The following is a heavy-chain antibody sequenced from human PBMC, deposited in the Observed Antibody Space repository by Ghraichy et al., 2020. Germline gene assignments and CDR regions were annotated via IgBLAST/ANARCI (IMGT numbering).Heavy chain of an antibody. V-gene: IGHV4-39*01. D-gene: IGHD3-9*01. CDR2: IYYSGST. J-gene: IGHJ6*03. CDR1: GGSISSSSYY. Sequence: SETLSLTCTVSGGSISSSSYYWGWIRQPPGKGLEWIGSIYYSGSTYYNPSLKSRVTISVDTSKNQFSLKLSSVTAADTAVYYCARLTGYYIYYYYYMDVWGKGTTVTVSS. CDR3: ARLTGYYIYYYYYMDV.